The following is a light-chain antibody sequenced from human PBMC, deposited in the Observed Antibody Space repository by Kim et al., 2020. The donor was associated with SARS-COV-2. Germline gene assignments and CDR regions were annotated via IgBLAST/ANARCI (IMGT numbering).Light chain of an antibody. J-gene: IGKJ1*01. V-gene: IGKV3-15*01. CDR2: GTS. CDR3: QQYNNCLT. Sequence: EIVMTQSPATLSVSPGEKATLSCRASQSVSTNVAWYQQKPGQAPRLLMYGTSTRATGIPGRFSGSGSGTEFTLTISSLQSEDFAVYYCQQYNNCLTFGQGTKVDIK. CDR1: QSVSTN.